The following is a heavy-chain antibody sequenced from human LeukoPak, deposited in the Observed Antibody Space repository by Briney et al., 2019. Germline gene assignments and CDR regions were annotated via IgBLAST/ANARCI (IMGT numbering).Heavy chain of an antibody. J-gene: IGHJ4*02. CDR2: INHSGST. CDR3: ARGDVKVDY. CDR1: GGSFSGYY. Sequence: SETLSLTCAVYGGSFSGYYWSWIRQPPGKGLEWIGEINHSGSTNYNPSLKSRVTISVDTSKNQFSLKLSSVTAADTAVYYCARGDVKVDYWGQGTLVTVSS. V-gene: IGHV4-34*01.